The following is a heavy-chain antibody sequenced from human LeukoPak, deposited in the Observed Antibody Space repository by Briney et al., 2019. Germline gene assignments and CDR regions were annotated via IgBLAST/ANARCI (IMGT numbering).Heavy chain of an antibody. V-gene: IGHV4-34*01. CDR3: ACCYGSGSDRLWFDP. J-gene: IGHJ5*02. CDR1: GGSFSGYY. Sequence: SSETLSLTCAVYGGSFSGYYWSWIRQPPGKGLEWIGEINHSGSTNYNPSLKSRVTISVDTSKNQFSLKLSSVTAADTAVYYCACCYGSGSDRLWFDPWGQGTLVTVSS. CDR2: INHSGST. D-gene: IGHD3-10*01.